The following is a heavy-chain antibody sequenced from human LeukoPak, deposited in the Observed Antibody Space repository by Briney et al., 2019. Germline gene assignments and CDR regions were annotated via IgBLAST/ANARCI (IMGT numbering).Heavy chain of an antibody. CDR1: GFKFDDYA. CDR3: ARGGPRDGYDY. D-gene: IGHD5-18*01. Sequence: GGSLRLSCAASGFKFDDYAMHWVRQAPGRALEWVSHITSDSSKTYYADSVKGRFTISRDNAKNSLYLQMNSLRAEDTAVYYCARGGPRDGYDYWGQGTLVTVSS. V-gene: IGHV3-43D*03. J-gene: IGHJ4*02. CDR2: ITSDSSKT.